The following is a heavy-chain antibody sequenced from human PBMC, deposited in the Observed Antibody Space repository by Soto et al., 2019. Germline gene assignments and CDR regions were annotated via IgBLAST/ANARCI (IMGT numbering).Heavy chain of an antibody. CDR2: IYSGGST. D-gene: IGHD6-13*01. J-gene: IGHJ4*02. CDR3: ARGQGSSWYEVDY. V-gene: IGHV3-53*02. CDR1: GFTVSSNY. Sequence: EVQLVETGGGLIQPGGSLRLSCAASGFTVSSNYMSWVRQAPGKGLEWVSVIYSGGSTYYADSLKGRFTISRDNSKNTLYLQMNSLRAEDTAVYYCARGQGSSWYEVDYWGQGTLVTVSS.